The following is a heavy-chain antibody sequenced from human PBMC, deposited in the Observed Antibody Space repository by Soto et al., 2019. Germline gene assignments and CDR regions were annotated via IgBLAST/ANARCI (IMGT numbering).Heavy chain of an antibody. J-gene: IGHJ4*02. Sequence: SETLSLTCTVSGGSISSYYWSWIRQPPGKGLEWIGYIYYSGSTNYNPSLKSRVTISVDTSISTAYLHWSSLKASDTAIYFCVRHLRARGVVRDGPLDSWGQGTLVTVSS. V-gene: IGHV4-59*08. D-gene: IGHD3-10*01. CDR3: VRHLRARGVVRDGPLDS. CDR1: GGSISSYY. CDR2: IYYSGST.